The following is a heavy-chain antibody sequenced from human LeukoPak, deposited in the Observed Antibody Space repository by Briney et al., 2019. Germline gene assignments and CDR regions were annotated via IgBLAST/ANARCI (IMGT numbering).Heavy chain of an antibody. CDR1: GGSISSYY. D-gene: IGHD2-2*01. CDR3: ARFVVAPATIDFYYYMDV. CDR2: FDYSGST. Sequence: SSETLSLTCTVSGGSISSYYWNWIRQPPGKGLEWIGHFDYSGSTNYNPSLKSRVTISVDMSKNQFSLSLSSVTAADTAVYYCARFVVAPATIDFYYYMDVWGKGTTVTVSS. V-gene: IGHV4-59*01. J-gene: IGHJ6*03.